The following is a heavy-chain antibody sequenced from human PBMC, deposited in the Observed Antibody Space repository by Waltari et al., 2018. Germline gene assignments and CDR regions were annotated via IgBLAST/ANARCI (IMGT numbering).Heavy chain of an antibody. J-gene: IGHJ4*02. CDR1: GGTFSSYA. D-gene: IGHD3-10*01. CDR2: IIPILGIA. V-gene: IGHV1-69*10. Sequence: QVQLVQSGAEVKKPGSSVKVSCKASGGTFSSYAISWVRQAPGQGLEWMGGIIPILGIANYAQKFQGRVTITADKSTSTAYMELSSLRSEDTAVYYCARWSQGLSVQGPWRYYFDYWGQGTLVTVSS. CDR3: ARWSQGLSVQGPWRYYFDY.